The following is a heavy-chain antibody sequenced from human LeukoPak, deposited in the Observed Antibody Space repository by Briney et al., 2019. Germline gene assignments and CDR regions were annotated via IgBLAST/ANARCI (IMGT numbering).Heavy chain of an antibody. CDR3: ASSSGNYGNFA. V-gene: IGHV3-66*01. D-gene: IGHD3-22*01. CDR2: IYSVGNT. J-gene: IGHJ5*02. CDR1: TFTVSSNY. Sequence: GGSLRLSCASSTFTVSSNYMSWVRQAPGKGLEWVSIIYSVGNTYYADSVKGRFTISRDNSKNTLYLQMNSLRAEDTAVYFCASSSGNYGNFAWGQGTLVTVSS.